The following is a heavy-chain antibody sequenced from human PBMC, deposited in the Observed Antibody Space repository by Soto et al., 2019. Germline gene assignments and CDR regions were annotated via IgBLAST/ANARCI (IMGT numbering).Heavy chain of an antibody. CDR3: ARESSSWYNCFDY. J-gene: IGHJ4*02. D-gene: IGHD6-13*01. Sequence: PGGSLRLSCAASGFTFSDYYMSWIRQAPGKGLEWVSYISSSSSHTNYADSVKGRFTISRDNAKNSLYLQMNSLRAEDTAVYYCARESSSWYNCFDYWGQGTLVTVSS. CDR1: GFTFSDYY. CDR2: ISSSSSHT. V-gene: IGHV3-11*05.